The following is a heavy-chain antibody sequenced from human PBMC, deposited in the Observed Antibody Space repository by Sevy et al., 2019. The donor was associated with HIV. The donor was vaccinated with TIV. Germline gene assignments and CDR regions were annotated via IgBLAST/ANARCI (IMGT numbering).Heavy chain of an antibody. Sequence: VSVKVSCKASRSTFVSNDINWLRQAPGQGLGWVGWMRPNSGEVGYAQKFQGRVTMTRNISITTAYMELGRLRFDDTAVYYCAQGYYFTYWGQGTVVTVSS. CDR2: MRPNSGEV. D-gene: IGHD3-22*01. J-gene: IGHJ4*02. CDR3: AQGYYFTY. CDR1: RSTFVSND. V-gene: IGHV1-8*01.